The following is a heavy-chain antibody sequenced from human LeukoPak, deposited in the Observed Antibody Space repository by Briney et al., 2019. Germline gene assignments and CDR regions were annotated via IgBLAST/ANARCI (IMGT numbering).Heavy chain of an antibody. CDR1: GFTFSSYW. CDR3: ARDNQMATPLKAFDI. D-gene: IGHD5-24*01. J-gene: IGHJ3*02. V-gene: IGHV3-7*01. CDR2: IKQDGSEK. Sequence: GGSLRLSCAASGFTFSSYWMSWVRQAPGKGLEWVANIKQDGSEKYYVDSVKGRFTISRDNAKNSLYLQMNSLRAEDTAVYYCARDNQMATPLKAFDIWGQGTMVTVSS.